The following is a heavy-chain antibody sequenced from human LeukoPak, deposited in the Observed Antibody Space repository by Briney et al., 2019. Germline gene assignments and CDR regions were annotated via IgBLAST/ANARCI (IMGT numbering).Heavy chain of an antibody. Sequence: GGSLRLSCKGSDFTFDEYAMNWVRQAPGKGLEWVSYISSSDSTDYADSVKGRFTISRDNAKNSLYLQMNSLRAEDTAVYYCARVRITMVRGVTPPDSYYYMDVWGKGTTVTVSS. CDR2: ISSSDST. CDR3: ARVRITMVRGVTPPDSYYYMDV. CDR1: DFTFDEYA. J-gene: IGHJ6*03. D-gene: IGHD3-10*01. V-gene: IGHV3-48*01.